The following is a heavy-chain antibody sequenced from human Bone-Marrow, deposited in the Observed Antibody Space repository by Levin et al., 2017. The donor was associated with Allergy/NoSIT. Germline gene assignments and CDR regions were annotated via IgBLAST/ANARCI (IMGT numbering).Heavy chain of an antibody. V-gene: IGHV3-23*01. CDR2: ISGSGGST. D-gene: IGHD6-19*01. J-gene: IGHJ4*02. CDR1: GFTFSSYA. CDR3: AKDQHSSGWYYFDY. Sequence: GESLKISCAASGFTFSSYAMSWVRQAPGKGLEWVSAISGSGGSTYYADSVKGRFTISRDNFKNTLYLQMNSLRAEDTAVYYCAKDQHSSGWYYFDYWGQGTLVTVSS.